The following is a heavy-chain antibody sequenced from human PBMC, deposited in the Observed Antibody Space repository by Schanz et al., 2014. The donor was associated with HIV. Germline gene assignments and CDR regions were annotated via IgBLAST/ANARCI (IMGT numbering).Heavy chain of an antibody. CDR2: ISSGSSYI. V-gene: IGHV3-21*04. CDR1: GFTFSSYS. D-gene: IGHD3-16*02. Sequence: EVQLVESGGGLVKPGGSLRLSCAASGFTFSSYSMNWVRQAPGKGLQWVSSISSGSSYIYYADSVKGRFTISRDNAKNSLYLQMNSLRAEDTAVYYCAKMEMAIVRWYYGMDVWGQGTTVTVSS. J-gene: IGHJ6*02. CDR3: AKMEMAIVRWYYGMDV.